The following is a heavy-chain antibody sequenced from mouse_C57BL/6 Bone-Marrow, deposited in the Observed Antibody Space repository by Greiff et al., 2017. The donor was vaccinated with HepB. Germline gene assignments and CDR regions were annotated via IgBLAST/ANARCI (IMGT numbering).Heavy chain of an antibody. J-gene: IGHJ4*01. CDR1: GYTFTSYW. CDR3: ASGGWYAMDY. CDR2: IDPSDSYT. D-gene: IGHD3-3*01. Sequence: QVQLQQPGAELVMPGASVKLSCKASGYTFTSYWMHWVKQRPGQGLEWIGEIDPSDSYTNYNQKFTGKSTLTVDKSSSTAYMQLSSLTSEDSAVYYCASGGWYAMDYWGQGTSVTVSS. V-gene: IGHV1-69*01.